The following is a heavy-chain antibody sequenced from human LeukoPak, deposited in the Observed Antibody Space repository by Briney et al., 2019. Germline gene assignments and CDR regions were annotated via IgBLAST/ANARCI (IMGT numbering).Heavy chain of an antibody. J-gene: IGHJ6*03. CDR3: ARPKGGGYCSSTSCYAGGMDYYYYYYMDV. V-gene: IGHV4-59*01. D-gene: IGHD2-2*03. CDR1: GGSISSYY. Sequence: SETLSLTCTVSGGSISSYYWSWIRQPPGKGLEWIGYIYYSGGTNYNPSLKSRVTISVDTSKNQFSLKLSSVTAADTAVYYCARPKGGGYCSSTSCYAGGMDYYYYYYMDVWGKGTTVTVSS. CDR2: IYYSGGT.